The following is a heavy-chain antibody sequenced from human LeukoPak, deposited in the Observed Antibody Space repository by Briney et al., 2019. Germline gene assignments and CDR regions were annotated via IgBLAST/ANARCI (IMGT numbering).Heavy chain of an antibody. V-gene: IGHV3-7*01. CDR1: GFTFRSYW. J-gene: IGHJ6*04. CDR3: ATRYCTISACRASSYKSFDV. D-gene: IGHD2-8*01. CDR2: IKEDGGEG. Sequence: GGSLRLSCVASGFTFRSYWMTWVRQAPGKGLEWVANIKEDGGEGYYVDSVKGRFTVSRDNAKNSLYLQLSSLRAEDTAVYYCATRYCTISACRASSYKSFDVWGKGTTVIVSS.